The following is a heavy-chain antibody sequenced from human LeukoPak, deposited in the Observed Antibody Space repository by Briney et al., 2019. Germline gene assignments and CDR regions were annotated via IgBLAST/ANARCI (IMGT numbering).Heavy chain of an antibody. CDR1: GFTFNNYW. Sequence: GGSLRLSCAASGFTFNNYWMSWVRQAPGKGLEWVANIKQDGSEKYYVDSVKGRFTISRDNAKNSLYLQMNSLRAEDTAVYYCARDHIAARPFDYWGQGTLVTVSS. D-gene: IGHD6-6*01. CDR2: IKQDGSEK. J-gene: IGHJ4*02. V-gene: IGHV3-7*01. CDR3: ARDHIAARPFDY.